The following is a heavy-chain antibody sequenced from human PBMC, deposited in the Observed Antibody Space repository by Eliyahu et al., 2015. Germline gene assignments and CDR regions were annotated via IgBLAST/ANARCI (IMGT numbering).Heavy chain of an antibody. J-gene: IGHJ5*02. CDR1: GGSFSGYY. V-gene: IGHV4-34*01. CDR2: INHSGST. CDR3: ARVTYGDYVAYWFDP. Sequence: QVQLQQWGAGLLKPSETLSLTCAVYGGSFSGYYWSWIRQPPGKGLEWIGEINHSGSTNYNPSLKSRVTISVDTSKNQFSLKLSSVTAADTAVYYCARVTYGDYVAYWFDPWGQGTLVTVSS. D-gene: IGHD4-17*01.